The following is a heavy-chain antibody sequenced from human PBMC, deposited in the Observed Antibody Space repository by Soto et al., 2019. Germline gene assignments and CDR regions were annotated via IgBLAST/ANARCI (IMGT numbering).Heavy chain of an antibody. CDR1: GGTFSSYA. Sequence: SVKVSCKASGGTFSSYAISWVRQAPGQGLEWMGGIIPIFGTANYAQKFQGRVTITADESTSTAYMELSSLRSEDTAVYYCARSSAAGTAEKPSGYGMDVWGQGTTVTVSS. V-gene: IGHV1-69*13. CDR3: ARSSAAGTAEKPSGYGMDV. D-gene: IGHD6-13*01. CDR2: IIPIFGTA. J-gene: IGHJ6*02.